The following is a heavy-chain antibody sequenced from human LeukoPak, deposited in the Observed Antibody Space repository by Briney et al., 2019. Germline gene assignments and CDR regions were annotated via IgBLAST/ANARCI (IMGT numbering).Heavy chain of an antibody. CDR3: ARGGGYNWFDP. V-gene: IGHV4-34*01. D-gene: IGHD3-10*01. J-gene: IGHJ5*02. Sequence: PSETLSLTCAVSGGSFSGYYWSWIRQPPGKGLEWIGEINHSGNTSYNPSLKSRVTISVDTSKNQFSLTLSSVTAADTAVYYCARGGGYNWFDPWGQGTLVTVSS. CDR1: GGSFSGYY. CDR2: INHSGNT.